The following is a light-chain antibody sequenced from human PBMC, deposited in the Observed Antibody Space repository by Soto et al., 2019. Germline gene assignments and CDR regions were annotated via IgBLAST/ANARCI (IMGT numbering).Light chain of an antibody. CDR3: QQYNDWPLT. Sequence: EIVLTQSPGTLSLSPGERATLSCRASQSVSSSYLAWYQQKPGQAPSLLIYGAFTRATGIPARFSGTGSGTECTLTISSLQSEDVALYYCQQYNDWPLTFGQGTKVDIK. V-gene: IGKV3-15*01. J-gene: IGKJ1*01. CDR2: GAF. CDR1: QSVSSSY.